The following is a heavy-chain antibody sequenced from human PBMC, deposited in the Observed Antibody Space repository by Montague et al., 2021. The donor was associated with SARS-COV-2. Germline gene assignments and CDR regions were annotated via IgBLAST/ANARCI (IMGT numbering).Heavy chain of an antibody. CDR2: IYYSGST. CDR3: ARGMGGSYLYYFDY. V-gene: IGHV4-59*01. J-gene: IGHJ4*02. D-gene: IGHD1-26*01. Sequence: SETLSLTCTVYGGSFSSYYWSWIRQPPGKGLEWIGYIYYSGSTNXNPSLKSRVTILVDMSKNQFSLKLSSVTAADTAVYYCARGMGGSYLYYFDYWGQGALVTVSS. CDR1: GGSFSSYY.